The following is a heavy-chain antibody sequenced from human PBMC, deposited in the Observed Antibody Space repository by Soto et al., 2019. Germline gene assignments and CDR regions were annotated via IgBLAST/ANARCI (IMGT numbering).Heavy chain of an antibody. CDR3: ARDLVVVPAAMPADYYYGMDV. J-gene: IGHJ6*02. CDR1: GGTFSSYA. V-gene: IGHV1-69*13. D-gene: IGHD2-2*01. Sequence: ASVKVSCKASGGTFSSYAISWVRQAPGQGLEWMGGIIPIFGTANYAQKFQGRVTVTADESKSTAYMELSSLRSEDTAVYYCARDLVVVPAAMPADYYYGMDVWGQGTTVTVSS. CDR2: IIPIFGTA.